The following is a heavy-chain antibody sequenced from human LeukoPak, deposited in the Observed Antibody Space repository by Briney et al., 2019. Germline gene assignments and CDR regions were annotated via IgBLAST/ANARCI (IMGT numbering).Heavy chain of an antibody. D-gene: IGHD3-10*01. CDR1: GYTFTSYG. Sequence: ASVKVSCKASGYTFTSYGISWVRQAPGQGLEWMGWISAYNGNTNYAQKLQGRVTMTTDTSTSTAYMELRSLRSDDTAVYYCARDGLWFGEYPRWFDPWGQGTLVTVSS. CDR3: ARDGLWFGEYPRWFDP. J-gene: IGHJ5*02. CDR2: ISAYNGNT. V-gene: IGHV1-18*01.